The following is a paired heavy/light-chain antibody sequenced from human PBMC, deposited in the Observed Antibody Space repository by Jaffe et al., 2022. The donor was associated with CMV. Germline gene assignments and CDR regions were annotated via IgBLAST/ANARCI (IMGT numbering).Heavy chain of an antibody. D-gene: IGHD3-22*01. CDR1: GFSFSNYN. J-gene: IGHJ4*02. V-gene: IGHV3-48*02. CDR3: TRDFETMTTRIPADY. CDR2: ISSSSSNI. Sequence: EVQLEESGGGLVQPGGSLRLSCAASGFSFSNYNMNWVRQAPGKGLEWVAYISSSSSNIYYADSVRGRFTISRDNGQNSLYLQMNSLKDEDTAVYYCTRDFETMTTRIPADYWGQGTLVTVSS.
Light chain of an antibody. J-gene: IGLJ2*01. CDR1: INDIGRHDY. CDR2: DVN. CDR3: SSLTGSTTPYVV. V-gene: IGLV2-14*03. Sequence: QSALTQPASVSGSPGQSITISCTGTINDIGRHDYVCWYQQHPGKAPHLIIYDVNNRPSGVSSRFSGSKSGNTASLTISGLQAADEANYFCSSLTGSTTPYVVFGGGTSLTVL.